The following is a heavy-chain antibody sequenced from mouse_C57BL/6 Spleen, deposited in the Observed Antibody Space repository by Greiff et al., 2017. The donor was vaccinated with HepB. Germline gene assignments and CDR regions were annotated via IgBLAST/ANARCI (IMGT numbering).Heavy chain of an antibody. Sequence: LVESGPELVKPGASVKISCKASGYAFSSSWMNWVKQRPGKGLEWIGRIYPGDGDTNYNGKFKGKATLTADKSSSTAYMQLSSLTSEDSAVYFCARSFDTTVVAEGYFDVWGTGTTVTVSS. CDR2: IYPGDGDT. J-gene: IGHJ1*03. CDR3: ARSFDTTVVAEGYFDV. V-gene: IGHV1-82*01. D-gene: IGHD1-1*01. CDR1: GYAFSSSW.